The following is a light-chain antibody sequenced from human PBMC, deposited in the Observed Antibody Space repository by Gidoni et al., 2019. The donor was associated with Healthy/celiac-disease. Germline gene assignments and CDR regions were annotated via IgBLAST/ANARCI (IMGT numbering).Light chain of an antibody. V-gene: IGKV1-5*03. CDR3: QQYNSYSQWT. CDR1: QSISSW. Sequence: DIQVTQSPSTLSASVGDRGTITFRASQSISSWLAWYQQKPGKAPKLLIYKASSLESWVPSRFSGSGSGTEFTLTISSLQPDDFATYYCQQYNSYSQWTFGQGTKVEIK. J-gene: IGKJ1*01. CDR2: KAS.